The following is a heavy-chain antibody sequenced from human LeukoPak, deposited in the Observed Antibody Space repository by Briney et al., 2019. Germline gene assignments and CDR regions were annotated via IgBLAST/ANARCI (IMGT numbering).Heavy chain of an antibody. CDR2: IYITGSTGTT. V-gene: IGHV4-59*01. CDR1: GGSTSNYY. J-gene: IGHJ4*02. D-gene: IGHD3-16*01. Sequence: SETLSLTCTVSGGSTSNYYWGWIRQPPGKTLEWIGYIYITGSTGTTNYNPSLKSRVTISIDTSKNQFSLKLNSVAAADTAVYYCARAATFGGFDYWGQGILVTVSS. CDR3: ARAATFGGFDY.